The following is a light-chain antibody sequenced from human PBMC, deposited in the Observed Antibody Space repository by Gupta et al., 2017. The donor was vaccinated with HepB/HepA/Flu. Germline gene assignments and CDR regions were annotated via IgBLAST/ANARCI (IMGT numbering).Light chain of an antibody. CDR2: WTS. V-gene: IGKV4-1*01. Sequence: DIAMTQSPDSLAVSLGERATINCKSSQSVLNRSNNKHYLAWYQQKPGQSPNLLVYWTSTRESGVSDRIRGSGSGTALTLTISSLQIEDVAVYYCQQYYSIPFTFGPGTKVDIK. J-gene: IGKJ3*01. CDR3: QQYYSIPFT. CDR1: QSVLNRSNNKHY.